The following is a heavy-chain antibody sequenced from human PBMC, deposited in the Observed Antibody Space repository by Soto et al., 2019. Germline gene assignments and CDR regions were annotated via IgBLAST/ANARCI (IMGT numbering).Heavy chain of an antibody. J-gene: IGHJ6*02. V-gene: IGHV1-69*02. CDR1: GGTFSSYT. CDR3: ARDGGNRNYYYYGMDV. CDR2: IIPILGIA. D-gene: IGHD2-15*01. Sequence: ASVKVSCKASGGTFSSYTISWVRQAPGQGLEWMGRIIPILGIANYAQKFQGRVTITADKSTSTAYMELSSLRSEDTAVYYCARDGGNRNYYYYGMDVWGQGTTVTVS.